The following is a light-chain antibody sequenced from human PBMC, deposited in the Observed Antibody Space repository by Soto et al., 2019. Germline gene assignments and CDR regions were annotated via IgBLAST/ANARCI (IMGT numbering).Light chain of an antibody. CDR3: QTWGTGINWV. CDR1: SGHSSYA. V-gene: IGLV4-69*01. J-gene: IGLJ3*02. CDR2: LNSDGSH. Sequence: QSVLTQSPSASASLGASVKLTCTLSSGHSSYAIAWHQQQPEKGPRYLMKLNSDGSHSKGDGIPDRFSGSSSGAERYLTISSLQSEDEADYYCQTWGTGINWVFGGGTQLTVL.